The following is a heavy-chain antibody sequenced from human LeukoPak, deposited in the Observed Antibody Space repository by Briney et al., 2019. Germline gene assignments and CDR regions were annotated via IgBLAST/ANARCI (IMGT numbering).Heavy chain of an antibody. J-gene: IGHJ4*02. D-gene: IGHD3-22*01. V-gene: IGHV4-34*01. CDR3: ARVRHYYDSSGYYYPYFDY. Sequence: PSETLSLTCAGYGGSFSGYYWNWIRQPPGKGLEWIGEVYHTGSTDYNPSLKSRVTISVDTSKNQFSLKLSSVTAADTAVYYCARVRHYYDSSGYYYPYFDYWGQGTLVTVSS. CDR2: VYHTGST. CDR1: GGSFSGYY.